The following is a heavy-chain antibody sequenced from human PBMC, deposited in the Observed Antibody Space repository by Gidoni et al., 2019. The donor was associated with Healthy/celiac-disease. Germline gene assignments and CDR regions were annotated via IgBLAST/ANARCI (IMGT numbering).Heavy chain of an antibody. Sequence: QVQLVESGGGVVQPGRSLRLSCAASGFNVSSYAMHWVRQAPGKGREWVAVIAYDGSNKYYADCVKGRFTISRDNSKNMLYLQMNSLRAEDTAVYYCARGDVNSIFGVVDYWGQGTLVTVSS. D-gene: IGHD3-3*01. J-gene: IGHJ4*02. CDR2: IAYDGSNK. CDR3: ARGDVNSIFGVVDY. V-gene: IGHV3-30-3*01. CDR1: GFNVSSYA.